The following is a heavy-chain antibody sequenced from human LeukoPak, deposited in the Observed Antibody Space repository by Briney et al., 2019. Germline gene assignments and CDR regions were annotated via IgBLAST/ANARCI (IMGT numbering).Heavy chain of an antibody. V-gene: IGHV3-74*01. CDR2: INSDGSST. CDR1: GFTFSSCW. D-gene: IGHD3-22*01. CDR3: ARETAHYYDSSGYIDY. Sequence: PGGSLRLSCAASGFTFSSCWMHWVRQAPGKGLVWVSRINSDGSSTSYADSVKGRFTISRDNAKNTLYLQMNSLRAEDTAVYYCARETAHYYDSSGYIDYWAQGTLVTVSS. J-gene: IGHJ4*02.